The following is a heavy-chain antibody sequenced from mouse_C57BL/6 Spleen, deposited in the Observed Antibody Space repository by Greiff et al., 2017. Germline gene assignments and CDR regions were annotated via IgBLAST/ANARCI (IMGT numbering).Heavy chain of an antibody. J-gene: IGHJ2*01. CDR2: VDPSDSYT. CDR3: AKRDYGSTYFEY. D-gene: IGHD1-1*01. V-gene: IGHV1-69*01. Sequence: VQLQQPGAELVMPGASVKLSCKASGYTFTSYWMHWVKQRPGQGLEWIGEVDPSDSYTNYNQKFKGKSTLTVDKSSSTAYMQLSSLTSEDSAVYYCAKRDYGSTYFEYWGKGTTLTVSS. CDR1: GYTFTSYW.